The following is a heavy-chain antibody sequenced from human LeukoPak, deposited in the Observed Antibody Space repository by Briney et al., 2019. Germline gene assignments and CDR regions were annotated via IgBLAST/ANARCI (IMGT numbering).Heavy chain of an antibody. CDR2: IKQDGSEK. CDR3: AKVTSGIAVAIDY. V-gene: IGHV3-7*03. CDR1: GFTFTGYW. J-gene: IGHJ4*02. Sequence: GGSLRLSCAASGFTFTGYWMSWVRQAPGKGLEWVANIKQDGSEKYYVDSVKGRFTISRDNSKNTLYLQMNSLRAEDTAVYYCAKVTSGIAVAIDYWGQGMLVTVSS. D-gene: IGHD6-19*01.